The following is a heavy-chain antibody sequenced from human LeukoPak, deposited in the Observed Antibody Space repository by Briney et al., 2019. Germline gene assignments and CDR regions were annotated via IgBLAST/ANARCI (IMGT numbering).Heavy chain of an antibody. CDR1: GYTFTDYY. CDR3: AVLGPAIPDDAFDI. Sequence: ASVNVSCKASGYTFTDYYMHWVRQAPGQGLEWVGWINPNSGGTNYAQNFQGRVTMTRDTSVNTAYMELSRLRADDTAMYYCAVLGPAIPDDAFDIWGQGTMVTVSS. D-gene: IGHD2-21*01. J-gene: IGHJ3*02. CDR2: INPNSGGT. V-gene: IGHV1-2*02.